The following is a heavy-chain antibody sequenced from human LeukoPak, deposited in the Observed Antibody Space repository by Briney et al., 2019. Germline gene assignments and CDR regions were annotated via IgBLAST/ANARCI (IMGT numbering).Heavy chain of an antibody. Sequence: ASVKVSCKASGYTFTSYDVNWVRQATGQGLEWMGWMNPNSGNTGYAQKFQGRVTITADKSTSTAYMELSSLRSEDTAVYYCARDSMLSRGEFDYWGQGTLVTVSS. D-gene: IGHD3-10*02. J-gene: IGHJ4*02. CDR2: MNPNSGNT. CDR3: ARDSMLSRGEFDY. V-gene: IGHV1-8*03. CDR1: GYTFTSYD.